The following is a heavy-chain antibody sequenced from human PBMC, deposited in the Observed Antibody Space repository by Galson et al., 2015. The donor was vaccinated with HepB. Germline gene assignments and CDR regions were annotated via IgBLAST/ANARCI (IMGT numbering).Heavy chain of an antibody. CDR1: GGSISSSSYY. CDR3: ARDVDDYGDYGRFDI. J-gene: IGHJ3*02. Sequence: LSLTCTVSGGSISSSSYYWGWIRQPPGKGLEWIGSIYYSGSTYYNPSLKSRVTISVDTSKNQFSLKLSSVTAADTAVYYCARDVDDYGDYGRFDIWGQGTMVTVSS. CDR2: IYYSGST. V-gene: IGHV4-39*07. D-gene: IGHD4-17*01.